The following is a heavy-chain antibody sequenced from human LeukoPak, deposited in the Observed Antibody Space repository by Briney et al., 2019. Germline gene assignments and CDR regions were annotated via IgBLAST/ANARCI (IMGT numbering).Heavy chain of an antibody. CDR3: ARWGSTSCYDY. J-gene: IGHJ4*02. CDR1: GFTFSTYA. CDR2: ISTNGDGT. Sequence: PGGSLRLSCAASGFTFSTYAMHWVRQAPGKGLEYVSAISTNGDGTYYANSVKGRFTISRDNSKNTLYLQMGSLRVEDMAVYYCARWGSTSCYDYWGQGTPVTVSS. D-gene: IGHD2-2*01. V-gene: IGHV3-64*01.